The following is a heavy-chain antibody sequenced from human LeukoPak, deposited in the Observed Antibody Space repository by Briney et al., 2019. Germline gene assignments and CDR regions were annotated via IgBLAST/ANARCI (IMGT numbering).Heavy chain of an antibody. J-gene: IGHJ6*02. V-gene: IGHV4-59*01. D-gene: IGHD3-10*01. Sequence: SETLSLTRAVSVGSISRLYWGWVSHPPGKGLEWVGYIYFSGRTNYNTSLKSRVTTSVDTSKNQFSLKLSSVTAADTAVYYCARETITMVRGVITSYYYYGMDVWSQGTTVTVSS. CDR1: VGSISRLY. CDR3: ARETITMVRGVITSYYYYGMDV. CDR2: IYFSGRT.